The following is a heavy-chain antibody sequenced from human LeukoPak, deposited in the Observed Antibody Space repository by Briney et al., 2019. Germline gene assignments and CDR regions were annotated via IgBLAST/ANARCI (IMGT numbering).Heavy chain of an antibody. CDR1: GFTFTSYA. J-gene: IGHJ4*02. CDR3: ARSLRGYDILTGYLY. Sequence: GGSLRLSCAASGFTFTSYALHWVRQAPGKGLEWVALVSHDGSNTYYADSVKGRFTISRDNSKNTLYLQMTSLRAEDTAVYYCARSLRGYDILTGYLYWGQGTLVTVSS. V-gene: IGHV3-30-3*01. CDR2: VSHDGSNT. D-gene: IGHD3-9*01.